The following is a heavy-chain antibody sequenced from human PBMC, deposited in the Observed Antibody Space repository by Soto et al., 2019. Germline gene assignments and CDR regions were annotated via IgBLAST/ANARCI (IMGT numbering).Heavy chain of an antibody. V-gene: IGHV3-30*18. CDR3: AKEGGLSGSYYISSSYYFDY. CDR1: GFTFSSYG. CDR2: ISYDGSNT. J-gene: IGHJ4*02. Sequence: VQLVESGGGVVQPGRSLRLSCVASGFTFSSYGMHWVRQAPGKGLEWVAIISYDGSNTYYADSVKGRFTISRDNSKNILYLQMNSLRAEDTSVYYCAKEGGLSGSYYISSSYYFDYWGQGTLVTVSS. D-gene: IGHD1-26*01.